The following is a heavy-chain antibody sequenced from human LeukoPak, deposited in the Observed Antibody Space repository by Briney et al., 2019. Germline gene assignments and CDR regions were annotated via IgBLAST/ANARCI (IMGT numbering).Heavy chain of an antibody. CDR3: ARVTYGSGSRYYYMDV. CDR1: GGTFSSYA. CDR2: ISAYNGNT. Sequence: ASVKVSCKASGGTFSSYAISWVRQAPGQGLEWMGWISAYNGNTNYAQKLQGRVTMTTDTSTSTAYMELRSLRSDDTAVYYCARVTYGSGSRYYYMDVWGKGTTVTVSS. D-gene: IGHD3-10*01. V-gene: IGHV1-18*01. J-gene: IGHJ6*03.